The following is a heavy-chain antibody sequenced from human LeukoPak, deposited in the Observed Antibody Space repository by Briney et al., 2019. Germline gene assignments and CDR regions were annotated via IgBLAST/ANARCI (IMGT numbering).Heavy chain of an antibody. CDR1: GGSISSSHW. V-gene: IGHV4-4*02. CDR2: IYHSGST. J-gene: IGHJ4*02. Sequence: SETLSLTCAVSGGSISSSHWWSWVRQPPGKGLEWIGEIYHSGSTSYNPSLKSRVTISVDKSKNQFSLKMTSVTAADTAVYFCARKTYTSGLFDYWGQGTQVTVSS. CDR3: ARKTYTSGLFDY. D-gene: IGHD5-18*01.